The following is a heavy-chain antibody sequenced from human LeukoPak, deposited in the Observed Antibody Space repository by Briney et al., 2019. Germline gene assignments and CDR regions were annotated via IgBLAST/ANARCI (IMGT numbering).Heavy chain of an antibody. Sequence: GGSLRLSCSASGVSLSTYSMHWVRQAPGKGLEWVSAISGSGGSTYYADSVKGRFTISRDNSKNTLYLQMNSLRAEDTAVYYCAKENPSSSGYYNYGFDYWGQGTLVTVSS. CDR3: AKENPSSSGYYNYGFDY. CDR2: ISGSGGST. J-gene: IGHJ4*02. CDR1: GVSLSTYS. V-gene: IGHV3-23*01. D-gene: IGHD3-22*01.